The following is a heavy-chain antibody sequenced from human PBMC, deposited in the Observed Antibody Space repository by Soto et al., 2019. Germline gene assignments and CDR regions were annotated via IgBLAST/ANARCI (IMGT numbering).Heavy chain of an antibody. CDR2: IIPIFGTA. Sequence: ASVKVSCKASGGTFSRYAISWVRQAPGQGLEWMGGIIPIFGTANYALKFQGRVTITADESTSTAYMELSSLRSEDTAVYYCSSAVVVVAATHSYGMDVWGQGTTVTVSS. D-gene: IGHD2-15*01. CDR3: SSAVVVVAATHSYGMDV. V-gene: IGHV1-69*13. J-gene: IGHJ6*02. CDR1: GGTFSRYA.